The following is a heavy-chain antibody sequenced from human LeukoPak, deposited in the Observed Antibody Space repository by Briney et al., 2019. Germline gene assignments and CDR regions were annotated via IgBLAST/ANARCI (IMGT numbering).Heavy chain of an antibody. D-gene: IGHD3-16*02. CDR1: GFTFSSYW. J-gene: IGHJ6*04. Sequence: PGGSLRLSCAASGFTFSSYWMSWVRQAPGKGLEWVANIKQEGSEKYYVDSVKGRFTISRDNAKNSLYLQMNSLRAEDTAVYYCARDSPGELSRLYYYYGMDVWGKGTTVTVSS. CDR3: ARDSPGELSRLYYYYGMDV. CDR2: IKQEGSEK. V-gene: IGHV3-7*03.